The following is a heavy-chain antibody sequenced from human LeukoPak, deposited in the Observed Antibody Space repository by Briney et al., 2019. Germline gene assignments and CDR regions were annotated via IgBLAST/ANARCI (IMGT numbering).Heavy chain of an antibody. D-gene: IGHD2-8*01. V-gene: IGHV3-30-3*01. CDR2: ISYDGSNK. CDR3: ARDSVLMVYAIREIGGY. Sequence: QSGGSLRLSCAASGFTFSSYAMHWGRQAPGKGLEWVAVISYDGSNKYYADSVKGRFTISRDNSKNTLYLQMNSLRAEDTAVYYCARDSVLMVYAIREIGGYWGQGTLVTVSS. CDR1: GFTFSSYA. J-gene: IGHJ4*02.